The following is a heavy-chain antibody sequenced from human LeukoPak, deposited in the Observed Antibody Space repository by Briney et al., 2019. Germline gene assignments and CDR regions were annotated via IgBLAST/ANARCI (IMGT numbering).Heavy chain of an antibody. D-gene: IGHD3-10*01. CDR2: IFYSGST. J-gene: IGHJ4*02. CDR1: SGSISTSNYY. V-gene: IGHV4-39*07. CDR3: ARDSDSEELLDS. Sequence: SETLSLTCTVSSGSISTSNYYWGWVRQPPGKALEWIGNIFYSGSTYYSPSLKSRVTISVDKSKNQFSLKLSSVTAADTAVYYCARDSDSEELLDSWGQGSLVTVSP.